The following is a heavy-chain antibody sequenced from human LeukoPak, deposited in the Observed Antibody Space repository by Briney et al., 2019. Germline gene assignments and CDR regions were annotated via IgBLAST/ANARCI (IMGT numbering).Heavy chain of an antibody. D-gene: IGHD3-3*01. CDR1: GGSFSGYY. Sequence: PSETLSLTCAVYGGSFSGYYWSWIRQPPGKGLEWIGEINHSGSTNYNPSLKSRATISVDTSKSQFSLKLSSVTAADTAVYYCARASGVFGVVYYFDYWGQGTLVTVSS. CDR2: INHSGST. CDR3: ARASGVFGVVYYFDY. V-gene: IGHV4-34*01. J-gene: IGHJ4*02.